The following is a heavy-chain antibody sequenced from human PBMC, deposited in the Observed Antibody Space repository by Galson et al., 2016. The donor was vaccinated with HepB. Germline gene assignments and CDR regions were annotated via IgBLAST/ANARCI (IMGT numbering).Heavy chain of an antibody. V-gene: IGHV3-74*01. Sequence: SLRLSCAASGFTLSSYWMHWVRKTPGKGLVWVSRINRDGSSANYADSVKGRFTISRDNGKNTLFLQINSLRAEDTAVYYCARGEGRYTDYWGQGTLVTVSS. J-gene: IGHJ4*02. CDR3: ARGEGRYTDY. CDR2: INRDGSSA. CDR1: GFTLSSYW. D-gene: IGHD1-26*01.